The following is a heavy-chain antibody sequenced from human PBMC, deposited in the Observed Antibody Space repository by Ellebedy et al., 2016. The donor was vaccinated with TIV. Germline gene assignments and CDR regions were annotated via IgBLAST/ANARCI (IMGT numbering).Heavy chain of an antibody. V-gene: IGHV1-46*04. CDR1: GYTFSNYF. Sequence: AASVKVSCKASGYTFSNYFVHWVRQAPGQGLEWMGIINPSGGSTTYAQKLQGRLTMTRDTSTSTVYMELSSLRSEDTAVYYCARSGSVTTVWYYFDYWGQGTLVTVSS. D-gene: IGHD4-11*01. CDR3: ARSGSVTTVWYYFDY. CDR2: INPSGGST. J-gene: IGHJ4*02.